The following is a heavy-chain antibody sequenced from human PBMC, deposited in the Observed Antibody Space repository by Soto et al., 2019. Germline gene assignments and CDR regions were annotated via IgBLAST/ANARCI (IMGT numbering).Heavy chain of an antibody. Sequence: QVQLQESGPGLVKPSETLSLTCTVSGGSISSYYWSWIRQPPGKGLEWIGYNYYTGSTHYNPSLNSPLTISVATSKNQVPLKLSAVTAADTAVYYCAGQFYGSDSRGAFDIWGQGTMVAVSS. V-gene: IGHV4-59*08. J-gene: IGHJ3*02. D-gene: IGHD3-10*01. CDR2: NYYTGST. CDR1: GGSISSYY. CDR3: AGQFYGSDSRGAFDI.